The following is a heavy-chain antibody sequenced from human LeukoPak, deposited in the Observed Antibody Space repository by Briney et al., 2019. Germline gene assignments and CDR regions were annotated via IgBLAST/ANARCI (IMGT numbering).Heavy chain of an antibody. V-gene: IGHV3-66*01. Sequence: GGSLRLSCAVSGFPFNRYWMSWVRQAPGKGLEWVSVIYSGGGTYYADSVKGRFTISRDDSKNTLYLQMNSLRAEDTAVYYCYSSGSYYGVMEVWGQGTTVTVSS. CDR3: YSSGSYYGVMEV. CDR2: IYSGGGT. D-gene: IGHD3-10*01. CDR1: GFPFNRYW. J-gene: IGHJ6*02.